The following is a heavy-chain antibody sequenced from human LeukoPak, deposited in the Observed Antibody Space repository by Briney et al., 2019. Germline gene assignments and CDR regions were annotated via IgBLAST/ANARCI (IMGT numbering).Heavy chain of an antibody. CDR2: ISTDGKDK. J-gene: IGHJ4*02. D-gene: IGHD6-13*01. V-gene: IGHV3-30*18. Sequence: PGGSLRLSCAASGFTLSSYAMHWVRQAPGKGLEWVTVISTDGKDKKYADSVKGRFAISRDNSKNTLDLQMNSLRAEDTAVYYCAKDQKWGAADYYFDSWGQGTLVTVSS. CDR3: AKDQKWGAADYYFDS. CDR1: GFTLSSYA.